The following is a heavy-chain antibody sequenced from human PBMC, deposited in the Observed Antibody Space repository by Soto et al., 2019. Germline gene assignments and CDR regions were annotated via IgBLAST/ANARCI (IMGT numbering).Heavy chain of an antibody. V-gene: IGHV3-21*01. D-gene: IGHD5-12*01. Sequence: EVQLVESGGGLVQPGGSLRLSCAASGFTFSSYSMNWVRQAPGKGLEWVSSISSSSSYIYYADSVKGRFTISRDNAKNSLYLQMNSLRAEDTAVYYCARDRGVRDGYERLGWDYWGQGTLVTVSS. CDR3: ARDRGVRDGYERLGWDY. J-gene: IGHJ4*02. CDR1: GFTFSSYS. CDR2: ISSSSSYI.